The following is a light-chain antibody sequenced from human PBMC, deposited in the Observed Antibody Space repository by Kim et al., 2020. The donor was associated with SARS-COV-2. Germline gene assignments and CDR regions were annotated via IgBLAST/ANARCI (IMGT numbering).Light chain of an antibody. CDR2: LNSDGSH. CDR3: QTWGTGIQV. V-gene: IGLV4-69*01. J-gene: IGLJ3*02. Sequence: QPVLTQSPSASASLGASVKLTCTLSSGHSSYAIAWHQQQPEKGPRYLMKLNSDGSHHMGDGIPDRFSGSSSGAERYLTISSLQSEDEADYYCQTWGTGIQVFGGGTQLTVL. CDR1: SGHSSYA.